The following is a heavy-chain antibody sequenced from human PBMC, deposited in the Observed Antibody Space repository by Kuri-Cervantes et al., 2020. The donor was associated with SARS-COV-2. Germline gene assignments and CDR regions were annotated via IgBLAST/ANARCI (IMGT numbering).Heavy chain of an antibody. J-gene: IGHJ4*02. D-gene: IGHD3-16*01. CDR2: IGVGGTPI. CDR3: VIGEGGNS. Sequence: GGSLRLSCAASGFTFSSYSMNWVRQAPGKGLKWTSYIGVGGTPIYYADSVRGRFTISRDNAKNSAYLQMSSLRDEDTAIYYCVIGEGGNSWGQGTLVTVSS. CDR1: GFTFSSYS. V-gene: IGHV3-48*02.